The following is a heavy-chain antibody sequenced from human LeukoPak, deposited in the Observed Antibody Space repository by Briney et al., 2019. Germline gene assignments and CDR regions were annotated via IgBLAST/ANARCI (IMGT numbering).Heavy chain of an antibody. J-gene: IGHJ4*02. CDR1: GYTFRSYG. CDR2: ISPYNGNT. Sequence: GASVKVSCKASGYTFRSYGFSWVRQAPGQGLEWMGWISPYNGNTNYAQRFQGRVTMTTDTSTSTAYMELRSLRFDDTAVYYCARDGGYFDYWGQGTLVTVSS. V-gene: IGHV1-18*01. CDR3: ARDGGYFDY.